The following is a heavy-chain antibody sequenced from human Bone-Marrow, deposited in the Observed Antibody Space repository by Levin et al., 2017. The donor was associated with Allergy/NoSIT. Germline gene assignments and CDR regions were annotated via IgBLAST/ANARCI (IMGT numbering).Heavy chain of an antibody. Sequence: GGSLRLSCAASGFSFSSYGMHWVRQAPGKGLEWVAIIWYDRGNKFYADSVKGRFTISRDNSNNTLYLQMNSLRVDDTAVYYCARGPSIAVGSMDFDYWGQGTLVTVSS. CDR3: ARGPSIAVGSMDFDY. D-gene: IGHD6-19*01. CDR2: IWYDRGNK. CDR1: GFSFSSYG. V-gene: IGHV3-33*01. J-gene: IGHJ4*02.